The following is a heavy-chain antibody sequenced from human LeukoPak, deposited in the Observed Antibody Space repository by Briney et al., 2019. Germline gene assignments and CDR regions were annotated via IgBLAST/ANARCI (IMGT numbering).Heavy chain of an antibody. J-gene: IGHJ4*02. CDR2: IAYDGSNK. CDR3: ARDKIAVAGPLDF. Sequence: AGGSLRLSCAASGFTFSNSAMHWVRQAPGKGLEWVAVIAYDGSNKYYADSVKGRFTISRDNSKNMQYLQMNSLRAEDTALYYCARDKIAVAGPLDFWGQGTLVTVSS. V-gene: IGHV3-30*04. CDR1: GFTFSNSA. D-gene: IGHD6-19*01.